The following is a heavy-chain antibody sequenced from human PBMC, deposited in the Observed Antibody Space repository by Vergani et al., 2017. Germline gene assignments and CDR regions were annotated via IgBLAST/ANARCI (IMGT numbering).Heavy chain of an antibody. V-gene: IGHV1-18*01. J-gene: IGHJ6*03. CDR2: ISAYNGNT. CDR3: ARRVRGYSGSYQAKYYYYYYMDV. CDR1: GYTFTSYG. D-gene: IGHD1-26*01. Sequence: QVQLVQSGAEVKKPGASVKVSCKASGYTFTSYGISWVRQAPGQGLEWMGWISAYNGNTNYAQKLQGRVTMTTDTSTSTAYMELRSLRSDDTAVYYCARRVRGYSGSYQAKYYYYYYMDVWSKGTTVTVSS.